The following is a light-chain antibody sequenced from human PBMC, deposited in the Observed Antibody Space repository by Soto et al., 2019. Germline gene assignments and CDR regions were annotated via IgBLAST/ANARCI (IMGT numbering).Light chain of an antibody. CDR1: QGIGVY. CDR2: AAS. Sequence: DIPMTQSPSSLSASFGDRVTITCRASQGIGVYLAWFQQKPGNAPKLLIYAASTLQSGVPSRFSGSGSGTDFTLTISSLQPEDAATYYCQKYNSAPLTVGGGTKVEIK. CDR3: QKYNSAPLT. V-gene: IGKV1-27*01. J-gene: IGKJ4*01.